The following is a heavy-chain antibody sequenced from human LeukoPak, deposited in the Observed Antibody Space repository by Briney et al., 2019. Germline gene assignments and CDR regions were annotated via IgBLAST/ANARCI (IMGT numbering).Heavy chain of an antibody. CDR1: GGSISSGGYY. Sequence: PSQTLSLTCTVSGGSISSGGYYWSWIRQHPGRGLEWIGSIDYSTSTYYNPSLKSRVTISVDTSKNQFSLKLSSVTAADTAVYYCARIVVVITTAEPNAIWGQGTMVTVSS. CDR2: IDYSTST. D-gene: IGHD3-22*01. V-gene: IGHV4-31*03. CDR3: ARIVVVITTAEPNAI. J-gene: IGHJ3*02.